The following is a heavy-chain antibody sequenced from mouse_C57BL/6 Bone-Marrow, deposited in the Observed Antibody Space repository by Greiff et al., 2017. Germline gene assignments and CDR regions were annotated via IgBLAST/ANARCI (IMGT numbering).Heavy chain of an antibody. CDR2: IYPRSGNT. Sequence: VKLVESGAELARPGASVKLSCKASGYTFTSYGISWVKQRTGQGLEWIGEIYPRSGNTYYNEKFKGKATLTADKSSSTAYMELRSLTSEDSAVYFCARKDYDWAYWGQETLVTVSA. V-gene: IGHV1-81*01. CDR1: GYTFTSYG. J-gene: IGHJ3*01. D-gene: IGHD2-4*01. CDR3: ARKDYDWAY.